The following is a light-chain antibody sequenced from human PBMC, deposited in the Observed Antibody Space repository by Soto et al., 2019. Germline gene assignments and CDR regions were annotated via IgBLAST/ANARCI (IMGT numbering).Light chain of an antibody. Sequence: QSVLTQPASVSGSPGQSITISCTGASSDVGTYNLVSWYRQYPGKAPQLLMYEVSKLASGVSNRFSGSKSGNTASLTNSGLQAEDEADYFCFSSAGSTTFVLFGEGTKLTVL. CDR3: FSSAGSTTFVL. J-gene: IGLJ2*01. CDR2: EVS. V-gene: IGLV2-23*02. CDR1: SSDVGTYNL.